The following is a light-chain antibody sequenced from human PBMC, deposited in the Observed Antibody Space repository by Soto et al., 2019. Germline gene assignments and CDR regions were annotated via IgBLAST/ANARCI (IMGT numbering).Light chain of an antibody. J-gene: IGKJ2*01. CDR3: QRRYYWYT. Sequence: EIVLTQSPASLSLSPGERATHSCRASQTVYHYLGWYQQKPGQAPRLLIYDTFNRANGIPARFSVSGSGTDFTLTISGLEPEDSSVYYCQRRYYWYTFGQGTKLEIK. CDR1: QTVYHY. CDR2: DTF. V-gene: IGKV3-11*01.